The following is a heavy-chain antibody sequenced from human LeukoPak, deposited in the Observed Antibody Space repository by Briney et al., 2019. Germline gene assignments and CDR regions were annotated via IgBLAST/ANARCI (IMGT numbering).Heavy chain of an antibody. CDR3: ARAAPRQYGSDYYYYYMDV. D-gene: IGHD3-10*01. CDR1: GYTFTNFD. V-gene: IGHV1-8*01. Sequence: ASVKVSCKASGYTFTNFDINWVRQAPGQGLEWMGWVNPSTDNSGSAHKFQGRVTMTTNTSISTAYIELSSLKSEDTAVYYCARAAPRQYGSDYYYYYMDVWGKGTTVTISS. J-gene: IGHJ6*03. CDR2: VNPSTDNS.